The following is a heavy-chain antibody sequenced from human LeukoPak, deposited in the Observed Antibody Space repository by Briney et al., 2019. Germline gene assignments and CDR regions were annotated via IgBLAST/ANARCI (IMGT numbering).Heavy chain of an antibody. V-gene: IGHV1-69*05. D-gene: IGHD5-12*01. CDR3: ARDSAVGSGYHSYYFDY. CDR2: IIPIFGTA. J-gene: IGHJ4*02. Sequence: ASVKVSRKASGGTFSSYAISWVRQAPGQGLEWMGGIIPIFGTANYAQKFQGRVTITTDESTSTAYMELSSLRSEDTAVYYCARDSAVGSGYHSYYFDYWGQGPLVTVSS. CDR1: GGTFSSYA.